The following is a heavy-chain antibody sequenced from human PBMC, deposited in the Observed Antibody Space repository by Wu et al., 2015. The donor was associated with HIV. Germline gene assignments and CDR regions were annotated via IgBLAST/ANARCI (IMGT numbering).Heavy chain of an antibody. CDR3: AGTYYYDSSGYAPGVQPGFDY. CDR1: GGTFSSYA. J-gene: IGHJ4*02. CDR2: IIPIFGTA. V-gene: IGHV1-69*12. Sequence: QVQLVQSGAEVKKPGSSVKVSCKASGGTFSSYAISWVRQAPGQGLEWMGGIIPIFGTANYAQKFQGRVTITADESTSTAYMELSSLRSEDTAVYYCAGTYYYDSSGYAPGVQPGFDYVGPGNAGHRLL. D-gene: IGHD3-22*01.